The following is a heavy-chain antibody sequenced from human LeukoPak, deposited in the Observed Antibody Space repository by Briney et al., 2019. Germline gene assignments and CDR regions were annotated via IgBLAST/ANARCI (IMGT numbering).Heavy chain of an antibody. CDR1: GSSISSSSHY. D-gene: IGHD3-16*01. CDR2: IYYSGST. J-gene: IGHJ4*02. V-gene: IGHV4-39*01. CDR3: ARGLRRQDFDY. Sequence: SETLSLTCTVSGSSISSSSHYWGWIRQPPGKGLEWIGSIYYSGSTYYNPSLKSRVTISVDTSKNQFSLKLSSVTAADTAVYYCARGLRRQDFDYWGQGTLVTVSS.